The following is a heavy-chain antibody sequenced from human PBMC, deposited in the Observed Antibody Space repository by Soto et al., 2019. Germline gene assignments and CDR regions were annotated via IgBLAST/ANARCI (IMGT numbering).Heavy chain of an antibody. CDR3: ARDISDDSSSKGLDDGFDI. J-gene: IGHJ3*02. D-gene: IGHD3-22*01. Sequence: EVQLVESGGGLVKPGGSLRLSCAASGFTFRSYSMNWVRQAPGKGLEWVSSISSGSSYIYYADSVKGRFTISRDNARNSLYLQMNSLRAEDTAVYYCARDISDDSSSKGLDDGFDIWGQGTMVTVSS. CDR1: GFTFRSYS. CDR2: ISSGSSYI. V-gene: IGHV3-21*01.